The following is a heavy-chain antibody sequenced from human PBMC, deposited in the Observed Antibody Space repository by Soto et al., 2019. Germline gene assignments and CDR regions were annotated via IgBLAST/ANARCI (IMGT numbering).Heavy chain of an antibody. J-gene: IGHJ3*02. D-gene: IGHD5-18*01. Sequence: LRLSCAASGFTFGNAWMSWVRQAPGKGLERVGRIKSKTDGGTTDYAEPVKGRFTISRDDSKNTLYLQMNSLKTEDTAVYYCTTNSVDTAMGVYLWVWWTPGAFDIWGQGTMVTVPS. CDR3: TTNSVDTAMGVYLWVWWTPGAFDI. CDR2: IKSKTDGGTT. CDR1: GFTFGNAW. V-gene: IGHV3-15*01.